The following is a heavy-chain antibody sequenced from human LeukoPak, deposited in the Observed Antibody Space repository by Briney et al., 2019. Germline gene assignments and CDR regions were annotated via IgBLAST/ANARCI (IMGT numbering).Heavy chain of an antibody. J-gene: IGHJ4*02. Sequence: GGSLRLSCVGSGFSFSDSWMTWVRRAPGKGLEWVANINQGGSEGNHVDSVKGRFTISRDDARTSLFLQMNSLRAEDTGVYYCGRGDGYLVDHWGQGTLVTVST. CDR2: INQGGSEG. CDR3: GRGDGYLVDH. V-gene: IGHV3-7*04. CDR1: GFSFSDSW. D-gene: IGHD5-24*01.